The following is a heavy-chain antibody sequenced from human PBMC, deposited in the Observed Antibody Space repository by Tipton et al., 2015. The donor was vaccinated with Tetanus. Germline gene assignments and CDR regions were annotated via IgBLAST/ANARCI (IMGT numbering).Heavy chain of an antibody. Sequence: TLSLTCGVSGASFSGSYWSWIRQSPGKGLEWVGEVRPGGSPYYNPSLKNRATIAVDTSKNHFSLNLTSVTAAGTAVYYCAFLPKHWLVPSFDPWGQGTLVTVSS. CDR3: AFLPKHWLVPSFDP. CDR2: VRPGGSP. J-gene: IGHJ5*02. V-gene: IGHV4-34*01. CDR1: GASFSGSY. D-gene: IGHD6-19*01.